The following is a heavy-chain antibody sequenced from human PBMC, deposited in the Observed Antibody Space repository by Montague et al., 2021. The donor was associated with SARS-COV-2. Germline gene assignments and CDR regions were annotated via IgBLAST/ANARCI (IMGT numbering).Heavy chain of an antibody. J-gene: IGHJ4*02. CDR2: ISGDGGST. CDR3: AKDKGVPAATPLWTLGYCSGGSCYGGDFDY. CDR1: GFTFDDYA. Sequence: SLRLSCSASGFTFDDYAMHWVRQAPGKGLEWVSLISGDGGSTYYXDSVKGRFTISRDNSKNSLYLQMNSLRTEDTALYYCAKDKGVPAATPLWTLGYCSGGSCYGGDFDYWGQGTLVTVSS. D-gene: IGHD2-15*01. V-gene: IGHV3-43*02.